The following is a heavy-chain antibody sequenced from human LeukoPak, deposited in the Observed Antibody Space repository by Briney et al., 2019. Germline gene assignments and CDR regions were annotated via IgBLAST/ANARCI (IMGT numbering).Heavy chain of an antibody. CDR1: GFTFSSSW. CDR3: ARDPSYDFWSGYYYFDY. J-gene: IGHJ4*02. CDR2: INGDGSGT. Sequence: GGSLRRSCAASGFTFSSSWIHWVRQAPGKGLVWVSRINGDGSGTGYADSVKGRFTISRDNAKNSLYLQMNSLRAEDTAVYYCARDPSYDFWSGYYYFDYWGQGTLVTVSS. D-gene: IGHD3-3*01. V-gene: IGHV3-74*01.